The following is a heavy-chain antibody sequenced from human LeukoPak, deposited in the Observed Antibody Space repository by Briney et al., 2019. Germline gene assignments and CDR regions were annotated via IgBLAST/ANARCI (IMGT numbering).Heavy chain of an antibody. J-gene: IGHJ4*02. D-gene: IGHD3-9*01. CDR3: TREKRYFDWFQADY. CDR2: TRNKANSYTT. V-gene: IGHV3-72*01. Sequence: GGSLRLSCAASGFTFSDHYMDWVRQAPGKGLEWVGRTRNKANSYTTEYAASVKGRFTISRDDSKNSLYLQMNSLKTEDTAVYYCTREKRYFDWFQADYWGQGTLVTVSS. CDR1: GFTFSDHY.